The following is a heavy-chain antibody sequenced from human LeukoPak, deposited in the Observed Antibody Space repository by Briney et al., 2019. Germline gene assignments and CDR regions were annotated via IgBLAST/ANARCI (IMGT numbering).Heavy chain of an antibody. CDR2: VFHSGNT. CDR1: GDSISNGFYY. D-gene: IGHD6-19*01. V-gene: IGHV4-39*01. Sequence: SETLSLTCTVSGDSISNGFYYWAWIRQPPEKGLEWIGSVFHSGNTYYNPSLQSRVSISVDTSKNQFSLKLTSVTAADTAVYYCARTRHITVARHFDYWGRGTLVTVSS. J-gene: IGHJ4*02. CDR3: ARTRHITVARHFDY.